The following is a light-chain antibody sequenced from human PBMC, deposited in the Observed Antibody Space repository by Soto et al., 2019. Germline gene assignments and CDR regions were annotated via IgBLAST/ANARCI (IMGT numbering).Light chain of an antibody. Sequence: QLVLTQPPSASGTPGQRVTISCSGSTSNIGSNYLYWYQRLPGTAPKLLISRNDQRPSGVPDRFSGSKSGTSASLAISGLRSEDEADYYCAAWDDSLRGLIFGGGTQLTVL. CDR2: RND. J-gene: IGLJ2*01. CDR1: TSNIGSNY. V-gene: IGLV1-47*01. CDR3: AAWDDSLRGLI.